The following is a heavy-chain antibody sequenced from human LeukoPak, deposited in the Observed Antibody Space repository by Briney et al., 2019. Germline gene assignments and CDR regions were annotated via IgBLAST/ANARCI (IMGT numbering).Heavy chain of an antibody. D-gene: IGHD3-9*01. V-gene: IGHV1-69*05. J-gene: IGHJ5*02. CDR3: AREGNYDILTGYYNNWFGP. CDR1: GGTFSSYA. Sequence: ASVKVSCKASGGTFSSYAISWVRQAPGQGLEWMGGIIPIFGTANYAQKFQGRVTITRDTSASTAYMELSSLRSEDTAVYYCAREGNYDILTGYYNNWFGPWGQGTLVTVSS. CDR2: IIPIFGTA.